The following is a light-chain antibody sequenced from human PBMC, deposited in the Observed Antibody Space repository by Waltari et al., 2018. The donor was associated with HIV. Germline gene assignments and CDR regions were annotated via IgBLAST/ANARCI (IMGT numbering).Light chain of an antibody. J-gene: IGLJ2*01. CDR3: CSYAGSSTV. CDR1: SRDLGRYNL. Sequence: SALTQPASVSGSPGQSITISCTGTSRDLGRYNLVSWYPPHPGKAPKLMIYEVSKRPSGVSNRFSGSKSGNTASLTISGLQAEDEADYYCCSYAGSSTVFGGGTKLTVL. V-gene: IGLV2-23*02. CDR2: EVS.